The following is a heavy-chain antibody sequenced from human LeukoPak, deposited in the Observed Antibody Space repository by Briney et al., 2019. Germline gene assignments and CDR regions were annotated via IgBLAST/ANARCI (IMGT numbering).Heavy chain of an antibody. CDR2: IYYSGST. CDR1: GGSISSYY. CDR3: ARSPKSIAAQPLLFDY. V-gene: IGHV4-59*01. J-gene: IGHJ4*02. Sequence: SETLSLTCTVSGGSISSYYWSWIRQPPGKGLEWIGYIYYSGSTNYNPSHKSRVTISVDTSKNQFSLKLSSVTAADTAVYYCARSPKSIAAQPLLFDYWGQGTLVTVSS. D-gene: IGHD6-13*01.